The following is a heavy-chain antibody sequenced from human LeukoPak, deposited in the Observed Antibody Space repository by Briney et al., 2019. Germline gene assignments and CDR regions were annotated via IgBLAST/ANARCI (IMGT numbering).Heavy chain of an antibody. CDR2: ISSSSSYI. V-gene: IGHV3-21*01. D-gene: IGHD3-22*01. CDR1: GFTFSSYS. Sequence: GGSLRLSCAASGFTFSSYSKNWVRQAPGKGLEWVSSISSSSSYIYYADSVKGRFTISRDNAKNSLYLQMNSLRAEDTAVYYCARGKHPYITMILFDPWGQGALVTVSS. CDR3: ARGKHPYITMILFDP. J-gene: IGHJ5*02.